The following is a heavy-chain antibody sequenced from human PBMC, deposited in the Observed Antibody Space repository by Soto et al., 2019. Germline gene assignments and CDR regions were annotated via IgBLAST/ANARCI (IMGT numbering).Heavy chain of an antibody. CDR1: GGSFSGYY. CDR2: INHSGST. D-gene: IGHD3-3*01. V-gene: IGHV4-34*01. Sequence: SETLSLTCAVYGGSFSGYYWSWIRQPPGKGLEWIGEINHSGSTNYNPSLKSRVTISVDTSKNQFSLKLSSVTAADTAVYYCARDPYYDFWSGSRLVGYYYYMDVWGKGTTVTVS. J-gene: IGHJ6*03. CDR3: ARDPYYDFWSGSRLVGYYYYMDV.